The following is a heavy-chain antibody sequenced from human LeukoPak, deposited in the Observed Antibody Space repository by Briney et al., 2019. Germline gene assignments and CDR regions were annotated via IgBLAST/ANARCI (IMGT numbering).Heavy chain of an antibody. CDR1: GGSISSHY. V-gene: IGHV4-59*11. CDR3: ARLMVRGATKDY. D-gene: IGHD3-10*01. Sequence: PSETLSLTCTVSGGSISSHYWSWIRQPPGKGLEWIGYIYYSGSTNYNPSLKSRVTISVDKSKNQFSLKLSSVTAADTAVYYCARLMVRGATKDYWGQGTLVTVSS. J-gene: IGHJ4*02. CDR2: IYYSGST.